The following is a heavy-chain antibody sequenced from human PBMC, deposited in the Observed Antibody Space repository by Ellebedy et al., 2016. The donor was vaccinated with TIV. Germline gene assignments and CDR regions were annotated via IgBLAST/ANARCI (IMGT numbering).Heavy chain of an antibody. V-gene: IGHV3-7*01. D-gene: IGHD2-21*02. CDR3: ATNCGGDCYSLWVY. Sequence: GGPLRLSXAASGFTFSSYWMSWVRQAPGKGLEWVANIKQDGSEKNYVDSVKGRFTISRDNGKNSLYLQMNSLRAEDTAVYYCATNCGGDCYSLWVYWGQGTLVTVSS. CDR2: IKQDGSEK. J-gene: IGHJ4*02. CDR1: GFTFSSYW.